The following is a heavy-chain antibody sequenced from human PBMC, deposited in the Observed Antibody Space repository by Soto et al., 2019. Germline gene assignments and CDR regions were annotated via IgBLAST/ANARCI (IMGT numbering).Heavy chain of an antibody. CDR3: ARDDVNCSGGICYGVAMDV. Sequence: EVPLVASGGGLVQPGGSLRLSCAASGFTVSSKYMSWVRQAPGKGLEWVAVIQRGGSIYYTDSVKGRLAISRDSSKNMLYLQMTSLRVEDTAVYYCARDDVNCSGGICYGVAMDVWGKGTTVTVSS. J-gene: IGHJ6*03. CDR2: IQRGGSI. D-gene: IGHD2-15*01. CDR1: GFTVSSKY. V-gene: IGHV3-66*01.